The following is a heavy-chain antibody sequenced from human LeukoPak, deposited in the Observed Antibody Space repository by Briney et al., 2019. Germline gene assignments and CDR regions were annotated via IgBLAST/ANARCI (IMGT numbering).Heavy chain of an antibody. CDR2: IIPNSGGT. J-gene: IGHJ4*02. D-gene: IGHD3-22*01. CDR3: ARGRHYDDSGYYAAFYFDQ. V-gene: IGHV1-2*02. Sequence: ASVKVSCKASGYTFTGYYIHWVRQAPGQGLEWMGWIIPNSGGTNYAQEFQGRVTLTRDTSISTAYLDLSRLTSDDTAIYYCARGRHYDDSGYYAAFYFDQWGQGTPVTVSS. CDR1: GYTFTGYY.